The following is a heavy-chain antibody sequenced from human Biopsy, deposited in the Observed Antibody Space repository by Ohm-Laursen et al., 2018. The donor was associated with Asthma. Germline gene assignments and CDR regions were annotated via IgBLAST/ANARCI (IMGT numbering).Heavy chain of an antibody. Sequence: SDTLSLTCTVSGGSMSSSSYYWGWIRQPPGKGLEWIGSIYYSGSTYYNPSLKSRVTIFVDTSKNQFFLKLSSVTAADMAVYYCAIRITIFGVVAYLDYWGQGTLVTVSS. J-gene: IGHJ4*02. V-gene: IGHV4-39*01. D-gene: IGHD3-3*01. CDR1: GGSMSSSSYY. CDR3: AIRITIFGVVAYLDY. CDR2: IYYSGST.